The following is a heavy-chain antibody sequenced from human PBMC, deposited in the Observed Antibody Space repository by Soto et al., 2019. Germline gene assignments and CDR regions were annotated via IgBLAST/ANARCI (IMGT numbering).Heavy chain of an antibody. D-gene: IGHD4-17*01. CDR1: GGSVSSDSYN. CDR3: ARLYGNAFDI. Sequence: QLQLQESGPGLVKPSETLSLTCTVSGGSVSSDSYNWDWIRQPPGKGLEWIGTIYYSGSTDYNPSLKSRVTISEDTSNNLFSLKVTSVTAADTAVYYCARLYGNAFDIWGRGATVTVS. V-gene: IGHV4-39*01. CDR2: IYYSGST. J-gene: IGHJ3*02.